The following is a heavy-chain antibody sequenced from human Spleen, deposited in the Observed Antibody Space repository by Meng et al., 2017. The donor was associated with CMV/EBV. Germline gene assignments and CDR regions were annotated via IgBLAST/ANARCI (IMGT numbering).Heavy chain of an antibody. D-gene: IGHD3-22*01. CDR2: IIPILGIA. Sequence: SGGTFSSYAISWVRQAPGQGLEWMGGIIPILGIANYAQKFQGRVTITADKSTSTAYMELSSLRSEDTAVYYCARSADYYDSNWGFDPWGQGTLVTVSS. CDR3: ARSADYYDSNWGFDP. V-gene: IGHV1-69*10. CDR1: GGTFSSYA. J-gene: IGHJ5*02.